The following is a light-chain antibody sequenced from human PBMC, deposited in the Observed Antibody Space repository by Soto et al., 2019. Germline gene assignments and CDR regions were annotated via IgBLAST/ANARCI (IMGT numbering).Light chain of an antibody. CDR1: QSFRGL. CDR3: QQRHMWPIT. Sequence: EVVLTQSPVTLSLSPGERATLSCRASQSFRGLLAWYQQKPGQAPRLLIYDASNRATGIPPRLSGSGSGTDFPLTISRLEPEDSAVYYCQQRHMWPITFGQGTRLEIK. V-gene: IGKV3-11*01. CDR2: DAS. J-gene: IGKJ5*01.